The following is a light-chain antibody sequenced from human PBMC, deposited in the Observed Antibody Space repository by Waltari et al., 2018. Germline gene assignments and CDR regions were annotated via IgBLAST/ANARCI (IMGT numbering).Light chain of an antibody. J-gene: IGLJ2*01. CDR3: SSYTPTSILV. V-gene: IGLV2-14*03. Sequence: QSALTQPASVSGSPGQSLTLSCSGTSSDVGSYNYVSWYHQHPGTPPKLLIYGVTKRPSGVSGRFSGSKSGNTASLTISGLQPEDEADYFCSSYTPTSILVFGGGTKLTV. CDR1: SSDVGSYNY. CDR2: GVT.